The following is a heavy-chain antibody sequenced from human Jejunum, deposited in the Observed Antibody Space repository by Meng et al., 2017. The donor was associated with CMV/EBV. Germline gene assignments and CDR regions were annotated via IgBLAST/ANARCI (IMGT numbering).Heavy chain of an antibody. CDR3: ARGRNKAYFDL. CDR2: ISSSGGTM. CDR1: GVTFSSYA. Sequence: CAGSGVTFSSYAMDWVRQAPGKGLEWISYISSSGGTMYYADSVKGRFTISRDNAKNSLYLQMNSLSAEDTAVYYCARGRNKAYFDLWGRGTLVTVSS. V-gene: IGHV3-48*03. J-gene: IGHJ2*01. D-gene: IGHD1/OR15-1a*01.